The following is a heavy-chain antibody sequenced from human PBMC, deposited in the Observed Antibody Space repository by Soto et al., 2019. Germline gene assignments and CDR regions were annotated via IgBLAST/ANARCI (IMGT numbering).Heavy chain of an antibody. V-gene: IGHV3-15*07. Sequence: EVQLVESRGGLVKPGGSLRLSCAASGFTFSNAWMNWVSQAPGKGLEWVGRIKSKTDGGTTDYAAPVKGRFTISRDDSKNTLYLQMNSLKTEDTAVYYCSVVVDATLTYYWGQGTLVTVSS. D-gene: IGHD2-15*01. CDR1: GFTFSNAW. CDR3: SVVVDATLTYY. CDR2: IKSKTDGGTT. J-gene: IGHJ4*02.